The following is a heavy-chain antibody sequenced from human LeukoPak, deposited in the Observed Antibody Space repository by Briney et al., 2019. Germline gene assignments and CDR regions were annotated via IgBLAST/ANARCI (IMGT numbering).Heavy chain of an antibody. CDR1: GFTFYNYA. CDR3: AKAELRLDDLHH. CDR2: ISASGGST. J-gene: IGHJ1*01. V-gene: IGHV3-23*01. D-gene: IGHD5-18*01. Sequence: PGGSLRLSCAASGFTFYNYAMGWVRQAPGKGLEWVSGISASGGSTYYADSVEGRFTISRDNSKNTLYLQMNSLTAEDTAVYYCAKAELRLDDLHHWGQGTLVTVSS.